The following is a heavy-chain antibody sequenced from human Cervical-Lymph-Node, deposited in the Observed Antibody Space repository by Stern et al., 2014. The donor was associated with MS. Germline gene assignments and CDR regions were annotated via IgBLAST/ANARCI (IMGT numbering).Heavy chain of an antibody. D-gene: IGHD6-19*01. CDR2: ISYNETNK. Sequence: VQLVESGGGVVQFGRSLRVSCAASGFTFSSYAMHWVRQAPGKGLEWVAMISYNETNKYYPDSVKGRFTISRDNSKNTLYLQMNSLRVEDTAVYYCARLAVAGFDYWGQGTLVIVSS. V-gene: IGHV3-30-3*01. CDR3: ARLAVAGFDY. CDR1: GFTFSSYA. J-gene: IGHJ4*02.